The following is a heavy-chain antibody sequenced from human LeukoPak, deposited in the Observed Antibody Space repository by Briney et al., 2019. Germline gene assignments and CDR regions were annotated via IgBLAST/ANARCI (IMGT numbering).Heavy chain of an antibody. CDR1: GYTFTSYG. V-gene: IGHV1-18*01. CDR3: ASQTQWLGYLYFDY. J-gene: IGHJ4*02. CDR2: ISAYNGNT. Sequence: GASVKVSCKASGYTFTSYGISWVRQAPGQGLEWMGWISAYNGNTNYAQKLQGRVTMTTDTSTSTAYMELRSLRSDDTAVYYCASQTQWLGYLYFDYWGQGTLVTVSS. D-gene: IGHD6-19*01.